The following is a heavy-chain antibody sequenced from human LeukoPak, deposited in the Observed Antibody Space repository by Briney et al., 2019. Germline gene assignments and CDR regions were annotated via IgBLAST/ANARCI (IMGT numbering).Heavy chain of an antibody. CDR2: ISWNSGSI. Sequence: PGRSLRLSCAASGFPFDDYAMHWVRQAPGKGLEWVSGISWNSGSIGYADSVKGRFTISRDNAKNSLYLQMNSLRAEDTALYYCAKDKGPAANGNLGYWGQGTVVTVSS. D-gene: IGHD2-2*01. CDR3: AKDKGPAANGNLGY. CDR1: GFPFDDYA. J-gene: IGHJ4*02. V-gene: IGHV3-9*01.